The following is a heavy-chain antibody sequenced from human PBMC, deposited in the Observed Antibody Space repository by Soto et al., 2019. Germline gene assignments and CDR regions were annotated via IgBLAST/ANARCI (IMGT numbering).Heavy chain of an antibody. CDR1: GFTFSSYW. Sequence: PGGSLRLSCAASGFTFSSYWMSWVRQAPGKGLEWVANIKQDGSEKYYVDSVKGRFTISRDNAKNSLYRQMNSLRAEDTAVYYCARAYYDFWSGYQPFDYWGQGTLVTVSS. J-gene: IGHJ4*02. CDR3: ARAYYDFWSGYQPFDY. CDR2: IKQDGSEK. V-gene: IGHV3-7*03. D-gene: IGHD3-3*01.